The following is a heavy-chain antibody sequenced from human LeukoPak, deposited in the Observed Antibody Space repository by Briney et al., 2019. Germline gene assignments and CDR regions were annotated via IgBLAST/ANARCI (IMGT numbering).Heavy chain of an antibody. Sequence: PGGSLRLSCAASGFAVSSNHMNWVRQAPGKGLEWVSVIFNGGSTYYADSVKGRFTISRDNSKNTLYLQMNSLRAEDTAVYYCATSIVGSTYDEHFQHWGQGTLVTVSS. CDR2: IFNGGST. D-gene: IGHD1-26*01. CDR1: GFAVSSNH. J-gene: IGHJ1*01. V-gene: IGHV3-53*01. CDR3: ATSIVGSTYDEHFQH.